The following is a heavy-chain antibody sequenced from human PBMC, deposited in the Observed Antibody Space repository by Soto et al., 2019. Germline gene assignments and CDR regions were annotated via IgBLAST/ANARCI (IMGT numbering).Heavy chain of an antibody. CDR1: GGSVSSGSYY. CDR2: IYYSGST. CDR3: ARHEYYYESRNWFDP. Sequence: SETLSLTCTVSGGSVSSGSYYWSWIRQPPGKGLEWIGYIYYSGSTNYNPSLKSRVTISVDTSKNQFSLKLSSVTAADTAVYYCARHEYYYESRNWFDPWGQGTLVTVSS. V-gene: IGHV4-61*01. D-gene: IGHD3-22*01. J-gene: IGHJ5*02.